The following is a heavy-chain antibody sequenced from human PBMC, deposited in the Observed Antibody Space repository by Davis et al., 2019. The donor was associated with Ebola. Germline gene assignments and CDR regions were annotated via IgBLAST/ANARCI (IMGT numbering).Heavy chain of an antibody. V-gene: IGHV3-7*03. Sequence: GESLKISCAASGFTFSSYGMHWVRQAPGKGLEWVANIKQDGSEKYYVDSVKGRFTISRDNAKNSLYLQMNSLRAEDTAVYYCAREGRYCSGGSCYLPMIWGQGTLVTVSS. CDR3: AREGRYCSGGSCYLPMI. CDR1: GFTFSSYG. D-gene: IGHD2-15*01. J-gene: IGHJ4*02. CDR2: IKQDGSEK.